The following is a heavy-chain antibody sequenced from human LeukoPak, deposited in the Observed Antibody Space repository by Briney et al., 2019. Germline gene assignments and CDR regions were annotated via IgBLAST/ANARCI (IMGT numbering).Heavy chain of an antibody. Sequence: GGSLRLSCAASGFTFSSYSMNWVRQAPGKGLEWVSYISSSSSTIYYVESVRGRFTISRDNAKNSLYLQMNSLRAEDTAVYYCAREYSSSSGRAFDIWGQGTMVTVSS. V-gene: IGHV3-48*01. CDR2: ISSSSSTI. D-gene: IGHD6-6*01. CDR1: GFTFSSYS. CDR3: AREYSSSSGRAFDI. J-gene: IGHJ3*02.